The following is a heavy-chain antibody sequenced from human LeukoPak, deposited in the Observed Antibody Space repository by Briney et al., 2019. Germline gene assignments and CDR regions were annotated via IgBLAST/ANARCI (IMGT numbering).Heavy chain of an antibody. Sequence: PSETLSLTCTVPGGSISSSSYYWGWIRQPPGKGLEWIGSIYYSGSTYYNPSLKSRVTISVDTSKNQFSLKLSSVTAADTAVYYCASSVAGHYFDYWGQGTLVTVSS. CDR1: GGSISSSSYY. CDR2: IYYSGST. D-gene: IGHD6-19*01. V-gene: IGHV4-39*01. CDR3: ASSVAGHYFDY. J-gene: IGHJ4*02.